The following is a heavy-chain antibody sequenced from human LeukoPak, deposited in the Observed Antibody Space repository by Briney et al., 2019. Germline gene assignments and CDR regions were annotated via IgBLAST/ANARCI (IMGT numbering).Heavy chain of an antibody. Sequence: GGSLRLSCAASGFTFSDAWMSWVRQAPGKGLEWVSAISGSGGSTYYADSVKGRFTISRDNSKNTLYLQMNSLRAEDTAVYYCAKDPAGPLNWFDPWGQGTLVTVSS. V-gene: IGHV3-23*01. CDR1: GFTFSDAW. CDR3: AKDPAGPLNWFDP. CDR2: ISGSGGST. J-gene: IGHJ5*02.